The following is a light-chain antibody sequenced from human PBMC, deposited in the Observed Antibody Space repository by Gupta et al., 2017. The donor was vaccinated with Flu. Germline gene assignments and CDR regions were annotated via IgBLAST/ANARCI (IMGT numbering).Light chain of an antibody. CDR3: QQSYRSLVT. V-gene: IGKV1-39*01. Sequence: DLQLSQSPSSLSASVGDRVTITCRASQSIRTYLNWYQQKPGKAPKLLIYGASSLQSGVPARFSGIGSGTDFTLTISSLEPEDIAAYYCQQSYRSLVTFGQGTRLEIK. CDR2: GAS. J-gene: IGKJ5*01. CDR1: QSIRTY.